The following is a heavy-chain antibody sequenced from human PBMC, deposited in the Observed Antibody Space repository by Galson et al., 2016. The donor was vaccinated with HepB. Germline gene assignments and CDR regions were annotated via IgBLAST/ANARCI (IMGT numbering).Heavy chain of an antibody. V-gene: IGHV3-33*01. J-gene: IGHJ6*02. D-gene: IGHD2-2*01. CDR2: IWYDGSTE. CDR1: GFTFSNYG. CDR3: ARAPYCGSASCYEYFYDGLDV. Sequence: CAASGFTFSNYGMHWVRQSPGKGLEWVALIWYDGSTEYYTDSVKGRFTISRDNARNTLHLQMRSLRVEDTAVYYCARAPYCGSASCYEYFYDGLDVWGQGTSVIVSS.